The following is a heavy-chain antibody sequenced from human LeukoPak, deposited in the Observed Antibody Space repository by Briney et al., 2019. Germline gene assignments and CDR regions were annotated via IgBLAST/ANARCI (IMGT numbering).Heavy chain of an antibody. J-gene: IGHJ4*02. Sequence: SETLSLTCAVYGGSFSGYYWSWIRQPPGKGLEWIGEINHSGSTNYNPSLKSRVTISVDTSKNQFSLRLSSVTAADTAVYYCARVAYYDFWSGYNFFDYWGQGTLVTVSS. V-gene: IGHV4-34*01. CDR2: INHSGST. CDR3: ARVAYYDFWSGYNFFDY. CDR1: GGSFSGYY. D-gene: IGHD3-3*01.